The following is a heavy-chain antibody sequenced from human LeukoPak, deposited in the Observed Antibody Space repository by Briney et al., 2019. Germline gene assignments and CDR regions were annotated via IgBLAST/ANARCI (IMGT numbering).Heavy chain of an antibody. CDR1: GGSISDNY. V-gene: IGHV4-59*08. CDR3: ARHPFATPFDY. Sequence: PSETLSLTCTVSGGSISDNYWSWIRQPPGKGLEWIGYAYYSGHTNYNSSLKSRVTMSLDTSRSQFSLRLSSVTAADTAVYFCARHPFATPFDYWGPGTLVTVSS. D-gene: IGHD2-15*01. J-gene: IGHJ4*02. CDR2: AYYSGHT.